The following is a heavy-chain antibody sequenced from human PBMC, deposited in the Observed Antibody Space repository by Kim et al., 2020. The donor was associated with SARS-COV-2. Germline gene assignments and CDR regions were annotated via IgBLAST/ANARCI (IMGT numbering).Heavy chain of an antibody. D-gene: IGHD5-18*01. Sequence: SQKFQGRVTITIDTSASTAYMELSSLRSEDTAVYYCARAGDTAMVDPFDYWGQGTLVTVSS. J-gene: IGHJ4*02. V-gene: IGHV1-3*01. CDR3: ARAGDTAMVDPFDY.